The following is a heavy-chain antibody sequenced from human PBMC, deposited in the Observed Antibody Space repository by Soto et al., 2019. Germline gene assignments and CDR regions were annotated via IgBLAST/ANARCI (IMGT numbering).Heavy chain of an antibody. J-gene: IGHJ4*02. CDR2: MNPNSGNT. Sequence: QVQLVQSGAEVKKPGASVKVSWKASGYTFTSYDINWVRQTTGQGLEWMGWMNPNSGNTGYAQKFQGRVTMTRNTSISTAYMELSSLRSEDTAVYYCVMRGYYGSGSYYEFDYWGQGTLVTVSS. CDR1: GYTFTSYD. D-gene: IGHD3-10*01. CDR3: VMRGYYGSGSYYEFDY. V-gene: IGHV1-8*01.